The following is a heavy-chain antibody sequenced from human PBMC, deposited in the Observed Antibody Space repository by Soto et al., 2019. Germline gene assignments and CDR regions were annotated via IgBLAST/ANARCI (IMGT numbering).Heavy chain of an antibody. D-gene: IGHD5-12*01. CDR1: GFTFSSYA. V-gene: IGHV3-30-3*01. CDR2: ISYDGSNK. J-gene: IGHJ6*02. CDR3: ARDDPATRGGYYYYGMDV. Sequence: GGSLRLSCAASGFTFSSYAMHWVRQSPGKGLEWVAVISYDGSNKYYADSVKGRFTISRDNSKNTLYLQMNSLRAEDTAVYYCARDDPATRGGYYYYGMDVWGQGTTVTVSS.